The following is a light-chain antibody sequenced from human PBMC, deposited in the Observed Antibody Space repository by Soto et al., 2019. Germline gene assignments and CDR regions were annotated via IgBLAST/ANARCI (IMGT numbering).Light chain of an antibody. CDR3: TSYTGGNTQA. J-gene: IGLJ1*01. Sequence: QSVLTRPASVSGSPGQSITISCTGTSGDVGSYNLVSWYQHRRGKDPKFMIYEGTMRRSGVSSRFSGSKSGNTASLTISGLQAEDEAYYYCTSYTGGNTQAFGAGTKVT. V-gene: IGLV2-14*02. CDR1: SGDVGSYNL. CDR2: EGT.